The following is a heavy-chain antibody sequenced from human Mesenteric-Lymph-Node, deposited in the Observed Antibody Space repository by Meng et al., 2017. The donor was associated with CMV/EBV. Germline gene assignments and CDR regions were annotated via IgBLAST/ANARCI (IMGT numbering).Heavy chain of an antibody. D-gene: IGHD2-21*02. J-gene: IGHJ4*02. CDR1: GFTFSSYG. Sequence: GESLKISCAASGFTFSSYGMHWVRQAPGKGLEWVAFIRYDGSNKYYADSVKGRFTISRDNAKNSLYLHMNSLRGEDTAVYYCARGGMAMTLDYWGQGTLVTVSS. CDR2: IRYDGSNK. V-gene: IGHV3-30*02. CDR3: ARGGMAMTLDY.